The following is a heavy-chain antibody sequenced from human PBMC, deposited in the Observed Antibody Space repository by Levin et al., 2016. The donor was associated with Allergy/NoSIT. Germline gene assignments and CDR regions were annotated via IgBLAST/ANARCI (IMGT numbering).Heavy chain of an antibody. V-gene: IGHV4-39*02. CDR3: ARRNVITVSGLVTNIPFYFDS. CDR2: ISSGGNS. Sequence: SLTCTVSGGSIRTQNYYWAWIRQPPGKGLEWIGSISSGGNSYHNPSLSSRVSMSLDKSKNLFSLNLNSVTAADTAVYYCARRNVITVSGLVTNIPFYFDSWGPGTLVTVSS. J-gene: IGHJ4*02. D-gene: IGHD3-3*01. CDR1: GGSIRTQNYY.